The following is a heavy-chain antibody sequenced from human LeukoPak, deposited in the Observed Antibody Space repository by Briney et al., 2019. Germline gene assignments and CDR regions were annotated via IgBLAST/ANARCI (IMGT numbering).Heavy chain of an antibody. CDR3: ARLCSGGSRYPAWFDP. CDR1: GFTFSSYS. CDR2: ISSSSSYI. V-gene: IGHV3-21*04. J-gene: IGHJ5*02. Sequence: PGGSLRLSCAASGFTFSSYSMNWVRQAPGKGLEWVSSISSSSSYIYYADSVKGRFTISRDNAKNSLYLQMNSLRAEDTAVYYCARLCSGGSRYPAWFDPWGQGIQVTVSS. D-gene: IGHD2-15*01.